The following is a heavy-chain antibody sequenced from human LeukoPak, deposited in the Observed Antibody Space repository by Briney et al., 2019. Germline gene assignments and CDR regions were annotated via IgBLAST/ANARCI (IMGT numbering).Heavy chain of an antibody. CDR2: IYTSGST. D-gene: IGHD5-24*01. V-gene: IGHV4-61*02. CDR1: GGSISSGSYY. CDR3: AADGYNFFDY. Sequence: SETLSLTCNVSGGSISSGSYYWSWIRQPAGKGLEWIGRIYTSGSTNYNPSLKSRVTISVDTSKNQFSLKLSSVTAADTAVYYCAADGYNFFDYWGQGTLVTVSS. J-gene: IGHJ4*02.